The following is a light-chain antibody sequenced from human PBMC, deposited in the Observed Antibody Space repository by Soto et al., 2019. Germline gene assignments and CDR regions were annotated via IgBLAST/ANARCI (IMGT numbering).Light chain of an antibody. J-gene: IGLJ1*01. CDR1: SSDVGIYNY. V-gene: IGLV2-14*01. CDR2: EVS. CDR3: SSYTSSSTLYV. Sequence: QSVLTQPASVSGSPGQSITISCTGTSSDVGIYNYVSWYQQHPGKAPKLMIYEVSNRPSGVSNRFSGSKSGNTASLTISWLQAEDEADYYCSSYTSSSTLYVFGTGTKVTVL.